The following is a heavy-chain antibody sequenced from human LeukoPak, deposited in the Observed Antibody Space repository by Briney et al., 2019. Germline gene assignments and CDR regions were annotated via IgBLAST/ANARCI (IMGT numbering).Heavy chain of an antibody. CDR1: GFTFSTYW. V-gene: IGHV3-74*01. CDR3: ARDRYYYGSGSPKDYYFGMDV. Sequence: GGSLRLSCEASGFTFSTYWMHWVRQAPGKGLVWVSRIHVDEINTWYADSVKGRFTISRDNAKNTLYLQMNSLRAEDTAVYYCARDRYYYGSGSPKDYYFGMDVWGQGTTVTVSS. D-gene: IGHD3-10*01. J-gene: IGHJ6*02. CDR2: IHVDEINT.